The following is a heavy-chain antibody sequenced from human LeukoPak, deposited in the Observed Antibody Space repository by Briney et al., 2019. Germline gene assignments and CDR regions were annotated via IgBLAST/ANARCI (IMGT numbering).Heavy chain of an antibody. V-gene: IGHV3-7*01. J-gene: IGHJ6*03. CDR2: IKQDGSEV. CDR1: GFTFTEYW. CDR3: AREAYCGGPSCFAVSYMDV. Sequence: GGSLRLSCAASGFTFTEYWMTWVRQAPGQRLEWVANIKQDGSEVYYVDSVEGRFTISRDNTKDSVYLQMNSLGVEDTAVYYCAREAYCGGPSCFAVSYMDVWGEGTTVTVSS. D-gene: IGHD2-21*01.